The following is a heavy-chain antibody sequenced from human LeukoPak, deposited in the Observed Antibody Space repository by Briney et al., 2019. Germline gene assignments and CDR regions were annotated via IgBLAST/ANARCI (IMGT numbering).Heavy chain of an antibody. J-gene: IGHJ6*03. CDR2: ISSSSSYI. CDR3: TRDSTLMVSYYYYYMDA. CDR1: GFTFSSYS. V-gene: IGHV3-21*01. Sequence: GGSLRFSCAASGFTFSSYSMNWVRQAPGKGLEWVSSISSSSSYIYYADSVKGRFTISRDNAKNSLYLQMSSLKAEDTAIYYCTRDSTLMVSYYYYYMDAWGKGTTVIVSS. D-gene: IGHD3-10*01.